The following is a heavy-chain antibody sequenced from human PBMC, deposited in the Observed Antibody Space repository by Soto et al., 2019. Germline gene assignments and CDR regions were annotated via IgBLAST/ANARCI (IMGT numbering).Heavy chain of an antibody. Sequence: QVQLVQSGAEVKKPGASVKVSCKASGYTFTSYYMHWVRQAPGQGLEWMGIINPSGGSTSYAQKFQGRVTMTRDTSTSTVYMELSSXXXXXXXXXYXXXXXXXXXXXXSIDYWGQGTLVTVSS. CDR2: INPSGGST. CDR1: GYTFTSYY. CDR3: XXXXXXXXXXXSIDY. J-gene: IGHJ4*02. V-gene: IGHV1-46*01.